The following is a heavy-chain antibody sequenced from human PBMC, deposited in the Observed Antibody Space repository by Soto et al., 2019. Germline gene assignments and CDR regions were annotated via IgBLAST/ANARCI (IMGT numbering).Heavy chain of an antibody. D-gene: IGHD6-19*01. CDR1: GYTFTSYG. J-gene: IGHJ4*02. Sequence: QVQLVQSGGEVKKPGASVKVSCKASGYTFTSYGISWVRQAPGQGLEWMGWISAYNGNTKNAQNFQGRVTMTTDTSASTAYMELRSLRSDDTAVYYCASDLNSGIPTGFWGQGTLVTVSS. V-gene: IGHV1-18*01. CDR2: ISAYNGNT. CDR3: ASDLNSGIPTGF.